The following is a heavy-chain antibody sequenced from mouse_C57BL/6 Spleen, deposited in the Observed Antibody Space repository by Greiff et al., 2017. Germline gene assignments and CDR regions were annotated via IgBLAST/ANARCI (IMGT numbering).Heavy chain of an antibody. D-gene: IGHD3-1*01. J-gene: IGHJ3*01. V-gene: IGHV1-50*01. Sequence: VQLQQPGAELVKPGASVKLSCKASGYTFTSYWMQWVKQRPGQGLEWIGEIDPSDSYTNYNQKFKGKATLTVDTSSSTAYMQLSSLTSEDSAVYYCAYSPGGFAYWGQGTLVTVSA. CDR2: IDPSDSYT. CDR1: GYTFTSYW. CDR3: AYSPGGFAY.